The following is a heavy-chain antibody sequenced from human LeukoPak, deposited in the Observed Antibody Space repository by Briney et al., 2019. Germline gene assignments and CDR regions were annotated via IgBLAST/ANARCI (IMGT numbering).Heavy chain of an antibody. CDR3: ARVGRDSKYGYFDF. V-gene: IGHV3-7*01. D-gene: IGHD4-11*01. Sequence: GESLKISCAASGFTFSTYWMSWARQAPGKGLEWVANIKQDESEKYYMDSVKGRFTISRDNAKNSLSLQMSSLRADDTAVYYCARVGRDSKYGYFDFWGQGTLVTVSS. CDR2: IKQDESEK. J-gene: IGHJ4*02. CDR1: GFTFSTYW.